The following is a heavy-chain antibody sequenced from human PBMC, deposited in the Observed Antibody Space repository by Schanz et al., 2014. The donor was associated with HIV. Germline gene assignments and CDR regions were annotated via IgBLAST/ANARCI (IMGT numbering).Heavy chain of an antibody. CDR1: GFTFNAYG. CDR3: AKMFYGGDWNRNFYAYGMDV. Sequence: QVHLVESGGGVVQPGRSQRLSCVTSGFTFNAYGMHWLRQAPGKGLEWVAVIWYDGSNKYYADSVKGRFTISRDNSQNTLYLQMNSLTTEDTAVYYCAKMFYGGDWNRNFYAYGMDVWGQGTTVIVSS. D-gene: IGHD2-21*02. V-gene: IGHV3-33*06. CDR2: IWYDGSNK. J-gene: IGHJ6*02.